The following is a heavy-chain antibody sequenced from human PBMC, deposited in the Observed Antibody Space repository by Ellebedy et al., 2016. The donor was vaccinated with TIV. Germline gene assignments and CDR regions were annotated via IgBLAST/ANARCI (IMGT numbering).Heavy chain of an antibody. V-gene: IGHV3-7*03. CDR1: GFNFSRYW. CDR2: IKHDGSLK. Sequence: GESLKISCAVSGFNFSRYWMSWVRQAPGKGLEWVANIKHDGSLKYYVDSAKGRFTVSRDNAEKSLYLQMNSLRAEDTAVYYCAVGPFWGQGTLVAVSS. CDR3: AVGPF. J-gene: IGHJ4*02.